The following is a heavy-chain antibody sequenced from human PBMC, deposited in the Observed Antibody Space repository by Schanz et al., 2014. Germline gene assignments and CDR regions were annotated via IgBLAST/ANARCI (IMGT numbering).Heavy chain of an antibody. CDR3: GRAGTGMAGWYFEL. CDR1: GFTFSTFA. CDR2: ISNNGDST. D-gene: IGHD5-18*01. J-gene: IGHJ2*01. V-gene: IGHV3-64D*06. Sequence: EVQLLESGGGLVQPGGSLRLSCSASGFTFSTFAMHWVRQAPGKGLEYISAISNNGDSTYYTDSVKGRFTISRDNSKNTLFLQMSSLRVDDMAVYYCGRAGTGMAGWYFELWGHGTLVTDSS.